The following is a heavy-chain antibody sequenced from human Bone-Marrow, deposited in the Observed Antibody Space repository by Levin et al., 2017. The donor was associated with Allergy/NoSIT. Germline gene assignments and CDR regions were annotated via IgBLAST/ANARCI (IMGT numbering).Heavy chain of an antibody. CDR1: GASVNSGSNY. J-gene: IGHJ6*03. V-gene: IGHV4-61*01. Sequence: SQTLSLTCTVSGASVNSGSNYWSWIRQSPGKGLEWIGCIDYRGTTNYNPSLKSRATISSDTSTNQFSLTISSVTAADAAVYYCARDLDYYYYMDVWGKGTTVTVSS. CDR3: ARDLDYYYYMDV. CDR2: IDYRGTT.